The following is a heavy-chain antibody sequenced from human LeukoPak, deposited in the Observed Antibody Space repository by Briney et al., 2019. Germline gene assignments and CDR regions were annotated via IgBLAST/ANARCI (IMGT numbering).Heavy chain of an antibody. V-gene: IGHV3-30*04. J-gene: IGHJ4*02. D-gene: IGHD3-3*01. Sequence: GGSLRLSCAASGFTFSSYAMHWVRQAPGKGLEWVAVISYDGSNKYYADSVKGRFTISRDNSKNTLYLQMNSLRAEDTAVYYCAREYYDFWSGYYNDYWGQGTLVTVSS. CDR3: AREYYDFWSGYYNDY. CDR2: ISYDGSNK. CDR1: GFTFSSYA.